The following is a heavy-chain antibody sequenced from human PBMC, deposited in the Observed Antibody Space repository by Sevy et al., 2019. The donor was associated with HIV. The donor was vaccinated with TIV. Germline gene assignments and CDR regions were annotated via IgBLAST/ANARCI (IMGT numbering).Heavy chain of an antibody. Sequence: GGSLRLSCAASGFTFSSYAMHWVRQAPGKGLEWVAVISYDGSNKYYADSVKGRFTISRDNSKNTLYLQINSLRAEDTAVYYCARDRVTNGYYYGMDVWGQGTTVTVSS. J-gene: IGHJ6*02. CDR1: GFTFSSYA. V-gene: IGHV3-30-3*01. CDR3: ARDRVTNGYYYGMDV. CDR2: ISYDGSNK. D-gene: IGHD4-17*01.